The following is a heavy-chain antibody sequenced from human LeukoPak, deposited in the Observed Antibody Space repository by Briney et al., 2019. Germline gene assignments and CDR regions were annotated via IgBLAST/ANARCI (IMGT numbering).Heavy chain of an antibody. CDR3: ARDLPTSSPRAENY. D-gene: IGHD6-6*01. CDR1: GGTFSSYA. J-gene: IGHJ4*02. V-gene: IGHV1-69*04. CDR2: IIPILGIA. Sequence: ASVKVSCKASGGTFSSYAISWVRQAPGQGLEWMGRIIPILGIANYAQKFQGRVTITADKSTSTAYMELSSLRSEDTAVYYCARDLPTSSPRAENYWGQGTLVTVSS.